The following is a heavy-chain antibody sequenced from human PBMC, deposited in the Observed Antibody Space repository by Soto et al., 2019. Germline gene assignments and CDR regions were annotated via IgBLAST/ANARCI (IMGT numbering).Heavy chain of an antibody. D-gene: IGHD1-26*01. CDR2: IYYSGGT. CDR3: ARHELESGSLPIFDY. Sequence: KPSETLSLTCTVSGGSISSSSYYWGWIRQPPGKGLEWIGSIYYSGGTYYNPSLKSRVTISVDTSKNQFSLKLSSVTAADTAVYYCARHELESGSLPIFDYWGQGTLVTVSS. V-gene: IGHV4-39*01. CDR1: GGSISSSSYY. J-gene: IGHJ4*02.